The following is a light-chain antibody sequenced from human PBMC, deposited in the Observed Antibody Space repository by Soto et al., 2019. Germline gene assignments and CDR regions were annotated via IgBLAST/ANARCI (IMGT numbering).Light chain of an antibody. Sequence: QSALTQPASVSGSPGQSITISCTGTSSDIGGYDYVSWYQHHPGKAPKLMIYEVISRPSGISNRFSGSKSGNTASLTISGLQAEDEADYYCSSYSISTAYLFGTGTKLTVL. CDR2: EVI. J-gene: IGLJ1*01. CDR3: SSYSISTAYL. V-gene: IGLV2-14*01. CDR1: SSDIGGYDY.